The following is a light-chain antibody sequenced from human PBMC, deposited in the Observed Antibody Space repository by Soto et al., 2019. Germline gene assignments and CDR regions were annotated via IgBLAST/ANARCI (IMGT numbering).Light chain of an antibody. Sequence: VLTQSPGPVSLSTGERATLSCRASQSVSSYLAWYQQKPGQAPRLLIYDASNRATGIPARFSGSGSGTDFTLTISSLEPEDFAVYYCQQYYKWPQWTIGQGTKVDIK. CDR3: QQYYKWPQWT. CDR1: QSVSSY. CDR2: DAS. V-gene: IGKV3-11*01. J-gene: IGKJ1*01.